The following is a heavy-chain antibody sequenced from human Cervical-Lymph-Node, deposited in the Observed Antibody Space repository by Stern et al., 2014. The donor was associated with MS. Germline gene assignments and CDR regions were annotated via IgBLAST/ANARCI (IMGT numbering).Heavy chain of an antibody. CDR3: AREGAEGLPLID. J-gene: IGHJ4*02. Sequence: VQLVESGPGLVKPSQTLSLTFTVSGGSISSGGYYWSWIRQHPGKGLAWIGYIYYSGSTYYNPSLKSRVTISVDTSKNQFSLKLSSVTAADTAVYYCAREGAEGLPLIDWGQGTLVTVSS. CDR2: IYYSGST. D-gene: IGHD3-16*01. CDR1: GGSISSGGYY. V-gene: IGHV4-31*03.